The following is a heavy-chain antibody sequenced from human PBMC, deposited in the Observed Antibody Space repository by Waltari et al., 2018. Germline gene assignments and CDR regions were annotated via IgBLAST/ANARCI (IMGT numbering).Heavy chain of an antibody. Sequence: QVQLQQWGAGLLKPSETLSLTCAVYGGSFSGYYWSWIRQPPGKGLEWIGEINHRGSTNYNPSLKSRVTISVDTSKNQFSLKLSSVTAADTAVYYCARGSGYYGMDVWGQGTTVTVSS. J-gene: IGHJ6*02. V-gene: IGHV4-34*01. CDR3: ARGSGYYGMDV. CDR2: INHRGST. CDR1: GGSFSGYY.